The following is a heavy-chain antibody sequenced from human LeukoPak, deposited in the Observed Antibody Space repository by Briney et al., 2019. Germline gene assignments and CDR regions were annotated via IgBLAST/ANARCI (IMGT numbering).Heavy chain of an antibody. CDR3: ARGDPIYDFWSGGDY. CDR2: ISSSSNVI. J-gene: IGHJ4*02. Sequence: GGSLRLSCAASGFTFDDYGMTWVRQVPGKGLEWVSYISSSSNVIYYTDSVKGRFTISRDNARNLLSLQMNSLRAEDTAVYYCARGDPIYDFWSGGDYWGQGSLVTVSS. CDR1: GFTFDDYG. D-gene: IGHD3-3*01. V-gene: IGHV3-48*01.